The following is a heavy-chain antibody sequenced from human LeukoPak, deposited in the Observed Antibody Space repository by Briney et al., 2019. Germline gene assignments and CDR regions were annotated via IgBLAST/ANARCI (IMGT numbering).Heavy chain of an antibody. CDR2: IKQDGSEK. J-gene: IGHJ6*03. Sequence: PGGSLRLSCAASGFTFSSYWVSWVRPAPGKGLEWVANIKQDGSEKYYVDSVKGRFTISRDNAKNSLYLQMNSLRAEDTAVYYCARDGFYYYYMDVWGKGTTVTVSS. CDR1: GFTFSSYW. CDR3: ARDGFYYYYMDV. V-gene: IGHV3-7*01.